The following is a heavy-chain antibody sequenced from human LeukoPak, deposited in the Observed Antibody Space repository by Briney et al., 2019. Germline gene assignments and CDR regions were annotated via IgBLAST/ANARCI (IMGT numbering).Heavy chain of an antibody. V-gene: IGHV1-8*02. D-gene: IGHD5-24*01. CDR3: ARVGGYNPFDY. Sequence: ASVKVSCKASGYTFTSYGISWVRQAPGQGLEWMGWMNPNSGNTGYAQKFQGRVTMTRNTSISTAYMELSSLRSEDTAVYYCARVGGYNPFDYWGQGTLVTVSS. CDR2: MNPNSGNT. J-gene: IGHJ4*02. CDR1: GYTFTSYG.